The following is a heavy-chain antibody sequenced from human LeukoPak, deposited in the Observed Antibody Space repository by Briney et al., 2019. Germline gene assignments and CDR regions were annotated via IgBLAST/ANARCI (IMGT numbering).Heavy chain of an antibody. CDR2: IIPILGIA. V-gene: IGHV1-69*02. Sequence: SVKVSCKASGGTFISYTISWVRQAPGQGLEWMGRIIPILGIANYAQKFQGRVTITADKSTSTAYMELSSLRSEDTAVYYCARAPKAYGRVYYFDYWGQGTLVTVSS. D-gene: IGHD4-17*01. CDR1: GGTFISYT. CDR3: ARAPKAYGRVYYFDY. J-gene: IGHJ4*02.